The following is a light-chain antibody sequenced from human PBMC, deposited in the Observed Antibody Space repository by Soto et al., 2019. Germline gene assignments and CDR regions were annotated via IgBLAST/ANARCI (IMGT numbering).Light chain of an antibody. CDR3: QQCHILPIT. V-gene: IGKV3-20*01. CDR2: GAS. Sequence: SLSVGTLSLIQAPRATLSCRASQTVRNNYLAWYQQKPGQATRFPIYGASSRATGIPDRFSGSGSGTDLTLTISSLEPEDFVVYYCQQCHILPITFGEGTSLDIK. CDR1: QTVRNNY. J-gene: IGKJ4*01.